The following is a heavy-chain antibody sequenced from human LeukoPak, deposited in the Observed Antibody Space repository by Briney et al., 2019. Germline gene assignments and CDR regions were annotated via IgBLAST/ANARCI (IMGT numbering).Heavy chain of an antibody. CDR1: GFTFTSYW. CDR3: ARGRIYYIY. J-gene: IGHJ4*02. D-gene: IGHD3-22*01. Sequence: GGSLRLSCAASGFTFTSYWMSWVRQAPGKGLEWVANIKEDGSEKYYVDSVKGRFTISRDNAKSSLYLQMNSLRAEDTAVYYCARGRIYYIYWGQGTLVTVSS. CDR2: IKEDGSEK. V-gene: IGHV3-7*04.